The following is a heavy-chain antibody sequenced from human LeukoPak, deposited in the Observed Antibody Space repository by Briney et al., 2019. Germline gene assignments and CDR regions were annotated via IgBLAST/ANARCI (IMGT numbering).Heavy chain of an antibody. CDR1: GFTFSSYW. D-gene: IGHD6-13*01. J-gene: IGHJ3*02. Sequence: PGGSLRLSCAASGFTFSSYWMHWVRQAPGKGLVWVSRINTDGSRTNYADSVKGRFTISRDNAKNSLYLQMNSLRAEDTAVYYCASTDGDYSSSYAFDIWGQGTMVTVSS. CDR2: INTDGSRT. V-gene: IGHV3-74*01. CDR3: ASTDGDYSSSYAFDI.